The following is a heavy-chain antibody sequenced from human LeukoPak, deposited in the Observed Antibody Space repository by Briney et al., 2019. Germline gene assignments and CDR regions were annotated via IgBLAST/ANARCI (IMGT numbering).Heavy chain of an antibody. CDR1: GGSISSSSYY. D-gene: IGHD6-13*01. CDR3: AGPAPGSWYLDAFDI. CDR2: IYYSGST. J-gene: IGHJ3*02. Sequence: SETLSLTCTVSGGSISSSSYYWGWIRQPPGKGLEWIGSIYYSGSTYYNPSLKSRVTISVDTSKNQFSLKLSSVTAADTAVYYCAGPAPGSWYLDAFDIWGQGTMVTVSS. V-gene: IGHV4-39*07.